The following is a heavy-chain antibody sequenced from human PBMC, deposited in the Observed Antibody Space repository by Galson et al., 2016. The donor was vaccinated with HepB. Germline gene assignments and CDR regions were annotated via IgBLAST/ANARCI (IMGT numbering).Heavy chain of an antibody. CDR3: AKAAYFDSRGFPDN. Sequence: SLRLSCAASGFIFSNYGIHWVRQAPGKGLEWVAVTSHDGSETNYGDSVKGRFTVSRDNSENTLVLQVDSVRAEDTAVYYCAKAAYFDSRGFPDNWGQGTLVTVSS. V-gene: IGHV3-30*18. CDR2: TSHDGSET. J-gene: IGHJ4*02. CDR1: GFIFSNYG. D-gene: IGHD3-22*01.